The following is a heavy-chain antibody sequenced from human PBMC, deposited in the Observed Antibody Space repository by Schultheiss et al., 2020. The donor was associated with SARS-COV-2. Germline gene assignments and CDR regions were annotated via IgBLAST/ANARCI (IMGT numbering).Heavy chain of an antibody. V-gene: IGHV3-7*01. CDR3: ARDRHELGLRDYYYYYGMDV. Sequence: GGSLRLSCAASGFTFSSYWMSWVRQAPGKGLEWVANIKQDGSEKYYVDSVKGRFTISRDNAKNSLYLQMNSLRAEDTAVYYCARDRHELGLRDYYYYYGMDVWGQGTTVTVSS. D-gene: IGHD7-27*01. J-gene: IGHJ6*02. CDR1: GFTFSSYW. CDR2: IKQDGSEK.